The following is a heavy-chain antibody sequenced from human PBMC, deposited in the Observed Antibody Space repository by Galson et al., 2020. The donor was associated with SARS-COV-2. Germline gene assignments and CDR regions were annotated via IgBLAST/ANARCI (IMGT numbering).Heavy chain of an antibody. CDR3: ARNLPAGEAFDI. CDR2: ISYDGSNK. CDR1: GFTFSSYA. V-gene: IGHV3-30*04. D-gene: IGHD2-2*01. Sequence: QLGESLKISCAASGFTFSSYAMHWVRQAPGKGLEWVAVISYDGSNKYYADSVKGRFTISRDNSKNTLYLQMNSLRAEDTAVYYCARNLPAGEAFDIWGQGTMVTVSS. J-gene: IGHJ3*02.